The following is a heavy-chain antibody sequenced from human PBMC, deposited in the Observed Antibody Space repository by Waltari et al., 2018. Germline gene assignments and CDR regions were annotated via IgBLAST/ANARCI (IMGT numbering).Heavy chain of an antibody. CDR2: IYYSGST. CDR1: GGSISSSSYY. D-gene: IGHD1-26*01. J-gene: IGHJ3*02. V-gene: IGHV4-39*07. CDR3: ARDREGATREAFDI. Sequence: QLQLQESGPGLVKPSETLSLTCTVSGGSISSSSYYWGWIRQPPGKGLEWIGSIYYSGSTYYNPSLKSRVTISVDTSKNQFSLKLSSVTAADTAVYYCARDREGATREAFDIWGQGTMVTVSS.